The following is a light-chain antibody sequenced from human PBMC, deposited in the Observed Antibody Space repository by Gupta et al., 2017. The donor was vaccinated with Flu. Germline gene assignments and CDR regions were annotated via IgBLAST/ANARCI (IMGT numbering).Light chain of an antibody. V-gene: IGKV3-11*01. CDR3: QQCTNLEIT. J-gene: IGKJ4*01. CDR2: DAS. CDR1: QSVSTY. Sequence: EIVLTHSPATLSLSPGERATISCRASQSVSTYLAWYQQRPGQAPRLLIYDASNRATGIPARFSGSGCGTDFTLTISSLEPEDSAVYYCQQCTNLEITFGGGTKVEIK.